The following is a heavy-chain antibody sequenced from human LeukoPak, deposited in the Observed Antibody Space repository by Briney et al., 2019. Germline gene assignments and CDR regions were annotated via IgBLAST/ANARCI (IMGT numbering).Heavy chain of an antibody. CDR3: AKRNMVRDQAPWFDP. CDR2: ISGSGGST. Sequence: GGSLRLSCAASGFTFNSYAMGWVRQAPGKGLEWVSAISGSGGSTYYADSVEGRFTISRDNSKNTLYLQMNSLRAEDTAVYYCAKRNMVRDQAPWFDPWGQGTLVTVSS. D-gene: IGHD3-10*01. CDR1: GFTFNSYA. V-gene: IGHV3-23*01. J-gene: IGHJ5*02.